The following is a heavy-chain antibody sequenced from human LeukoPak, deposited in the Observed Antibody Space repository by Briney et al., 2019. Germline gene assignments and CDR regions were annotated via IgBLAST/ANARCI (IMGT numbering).Heavy chain of an antibody. CDR1: GFTVSSNS. J-gene: IGHJ4*02. CDR2: IYSDNT. Sequence: GGSLRLSCTVSGFTVSSNSMSWVRQAPGKGLEWVSFIYSDNTHYSDSVKGRFTISRDNSKNTLYLQMNSLRAEDTAVYYCARDSNYYGSGSYLDYWGQGTLVTVSS. CDR3: ARDSNYYGSGSYLDY. V-gene: IGHV3-53*01. D-gene: IGHD3-10*01.